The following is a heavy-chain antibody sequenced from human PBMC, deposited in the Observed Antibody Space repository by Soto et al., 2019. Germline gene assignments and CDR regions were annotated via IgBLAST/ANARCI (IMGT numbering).Heavy chain of an antibody. CDR3: ARFYFDSSGYLPPPYYYYYGRDV. D-gene: IGHD3-22*01. Sequence: GGSLRLSCAASGFTFSSYWMYWVRQAPGKGLEWVANIKQDGSEKYYVDSVKGRFTISRDNAKNSLYLQMNSLRAEDTAVYYSARFYFDSSGYLPPPYYYYYGRDVWGQGTTVTVSS. J-gene: IGHJ6*02. CDR1: GFTFSSYW. CDR2: IKQDGSEK. V-gene: IGHV3-7*04.